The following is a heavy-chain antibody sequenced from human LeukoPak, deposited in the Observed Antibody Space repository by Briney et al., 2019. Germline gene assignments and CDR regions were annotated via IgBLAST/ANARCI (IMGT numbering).Heavy chain of an antibody. Sequence: GGSLRLSCAASGFTFSSYAMSWVRQAPGKGLEWVSAIGTAGDPYYPGSVKGRFTISRENAKNSLYLQMNSLRAGDTAVYYCARGSMVRGVITTYGMDVWGKGTTVTVSS. CDR2: IGTAGDP. V-gene: IGHV3-13*05. J-gene: IGHJ6*04. D-gene: IGHD3-10*01. CDR3: ARGSMVRGVITTYGMDV. CDR1: GFTFSSYA.